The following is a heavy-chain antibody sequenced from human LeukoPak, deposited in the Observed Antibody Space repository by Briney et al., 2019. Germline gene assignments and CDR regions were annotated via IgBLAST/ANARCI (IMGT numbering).Heavy chain of an antibody. J-gene: IGHJ4*02. CDR2: TNYDGSHI. V-gene: IGHV3-74*01. D-gene: IGHD1-20*01. Sequence: GMSLRLPCVASRFTLSSYWMNWVRQAPGKGLVWVARTNYDGSHIDYADSVKGRFTISRDNAKNSLFLQMNSLRVEDTAVYYCATWTGITPYWGQGTLVTVSS. CDR3: ATWTGITPY. CDR1: RFTLSSYW.